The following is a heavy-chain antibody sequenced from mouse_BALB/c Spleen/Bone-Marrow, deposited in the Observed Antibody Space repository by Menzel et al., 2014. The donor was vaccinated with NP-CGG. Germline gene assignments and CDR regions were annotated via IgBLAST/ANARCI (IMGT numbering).Heavy chain of an antibody. D-gene: IGHD2-3*01. Sequence: VQLKQSGAELVKPGTSVKLSCTASGFNIKDTHLHWVQQRPEQGLEWIGRFDPTNGNPKYDPKFQGKATITVDTSSNTAYLQLSGLTSEDTAVYYCPSYDGSRFAYWAQGTLVTVSA. CDR3: PSYDGSRFAY. J-gene: IGHJ3*01. CDR1: GFNIKDTH. V-gene: IGHV14-3*02. CDR2: FDPTNGNP.